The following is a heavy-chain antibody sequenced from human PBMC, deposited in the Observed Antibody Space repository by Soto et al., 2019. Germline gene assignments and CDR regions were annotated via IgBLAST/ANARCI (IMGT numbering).Heavy chain of an antibody. V-gene: IGHV1-18*01. D-gene: IGHD6-6*01. Sequence: QAQLEQSGAEVKKPGASVKVSCKSSGYTFSTSGISWVRQAPGQGLEWMGWISTYNGDANYAQRFQGRVTMTTDTATSTTFMELRSPRSDGTAVYYCARAGPRPYYYYGMDVWGQGTTVTVSS. CDR1: GYTFSTSG. CDR3: ARAGPRPYYYYGMDV. J-gene: IGHJ6*02. CDR2: ISTYNGDA.